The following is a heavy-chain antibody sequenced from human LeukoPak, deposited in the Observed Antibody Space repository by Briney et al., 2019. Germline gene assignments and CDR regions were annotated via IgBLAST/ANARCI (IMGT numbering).Heavy chain of an antibody. V-gene: IGHV4-38-2*02. CDR1: GYSFSSGFY. Sequence: SETLPLTCSVSGYSFSSGFYWGWIRQPPGKGLEWIGSLFHSGTTYYNSSLKSRVTISVDTSKNQFSLKLSSVTAADTAVYYCARANYYDNSGYSRGAFDIWGQGTMVTVSS. J-gene: IGHJ3*02. CDR3: ARANYYDNSGYSRGAFDI. D-gene: IGHD3-22*01. CDR2: LFHSGTT.